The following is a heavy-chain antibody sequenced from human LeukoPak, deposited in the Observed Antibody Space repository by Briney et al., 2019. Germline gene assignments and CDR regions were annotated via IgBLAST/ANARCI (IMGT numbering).Heavy chain of an antibody. CDR1: GGSISSGDYY. CDR2: IYYSGST. D-gene: IGHD5-24*01. V-gene: IGHV4-30-4*01. CDR3: ARAVRWLQFRREFGFDY. Sequence: SETLSLTCTVSGGSISSGDYYWSWIRQPPGKGLEWIGYIYYSGSTYYNPSLKSRVTVSVDTSKNQFSLKLSSVTAADTAVYYCARAVRWLQFRREFGFDYWGQGTLVTVSS. J-gene: IGHJ4*02.